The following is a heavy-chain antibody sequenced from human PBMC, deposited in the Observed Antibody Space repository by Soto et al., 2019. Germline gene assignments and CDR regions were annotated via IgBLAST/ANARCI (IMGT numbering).Heavy chain of an antibody. CDR2: INHSGST. CDR3: ARERGSQTGTTID. D-gene: IGHD1-7*01. J-gene: IGHJ4*02. CDR1: GGSFSGYY. Sequence: QVQLQQWGAGLLKPSETLSLTCAVYGGSFSGYYWSWIRQPPGKGLEWIGEINHSGSTNYNPSLKSRVPIPVDTSKNQFSLKLSSVTAADTAVYYCARERGSQTGTTIDWGQGTLVTVSS. V-gene: IGHV4-34*01.